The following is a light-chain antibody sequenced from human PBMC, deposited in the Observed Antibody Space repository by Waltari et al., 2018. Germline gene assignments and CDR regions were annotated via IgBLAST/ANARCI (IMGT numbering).Light chain of an antibody. CDR1: QSVSSY. CDR3: QQRSNWPSYT. Sequence: EIVLTQSPATLSLSPGERATLSCRASQSVSSYLAWYQQKPGQAPGLLIYDASNRATGIPARFSGSGSGTDFTLTISSLETEDFAVYYCQQRSNWPSYTFGQGTKLEIK. J-gene: IGKJ2*01. CDR2: DAS. V-gene: IGKV3-11*01.